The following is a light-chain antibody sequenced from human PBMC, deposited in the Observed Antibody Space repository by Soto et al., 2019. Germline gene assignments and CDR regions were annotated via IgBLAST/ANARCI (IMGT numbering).Light chain of an antibody. CDR3: QQYGTSPTT. V-gene: IGKV3-20*01. J-gene: IGKJ5*01. Sequence: EIVLLQSPDTLPLSPGERVTLSCRASQSVRSNHLDWYQQKPGQAPRPLMFGASIRATGIPDRFSGSGSGTDFTLTISRLEHEDFGVYYCQQYGTSPTTFGQGTRLDIK. CDR2: GAS. CDR1: QSVRSNH.